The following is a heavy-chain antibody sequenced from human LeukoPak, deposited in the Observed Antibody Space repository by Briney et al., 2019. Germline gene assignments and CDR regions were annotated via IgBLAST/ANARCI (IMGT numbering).Heavy chain of an antibody. D-gene: IGHD5-18*01. CDR3: ALLPRIQLWTNYFDY. J-gene: IGHJ4*02. Sequence: SQTLSLTCTVSGGSISSGGYYWSWIRQHPGKGLEWIGYIYYSGSTYYNPSLKSRVTISVDTSKNQFSLKLSSVTAADTAVYYCALLPRIQLWTNYFDYWGQGTLVTVSS. CDR1: GGSISSGGYY. V-gene: IGHV4-31*03. CDR2: IYYSGST.